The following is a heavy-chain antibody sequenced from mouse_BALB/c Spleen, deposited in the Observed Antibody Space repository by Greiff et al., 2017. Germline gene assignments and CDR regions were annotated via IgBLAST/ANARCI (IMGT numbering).Heavy chain of an antibody. D-gene: IGHD6-5*01. Sequence: EVNVVESGGGLVKPGGSLKLSCAASGFTFSSYAMSWVRQTPEKRLEWVATISSGGSYTYYPDSVKGRFTISRDNAKNTLYLQMSSLGSEDTAMYYCATYALRASNSSFAEGGEGTLVNV. J-gene: IGHJ3*01. CDR2: ISSGGSYT. CDR3: ATYALRASNSSFAE. V-gene: IGHV5-9-3*01. CDR1: GFTFSSYA.